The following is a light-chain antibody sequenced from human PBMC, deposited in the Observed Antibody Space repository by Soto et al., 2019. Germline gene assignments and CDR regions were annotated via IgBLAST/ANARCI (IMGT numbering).Light chain of an antibody. CDR1: QSLSSTY. CDR2: TAS. CDR3: QQYVDSPYS. J-gene: IGKJ2*03. V-gene: IGKV3-20*01. Sequence: DIVLTQSPATLSLSPGERATLSCRASQSLSSTYLAWYQQKPGQAPRLLIYTASSRATGIPDRFSGSGSGTDLTLTISRLETEDVGVYFCQQYVDSPYSXGQGTKVDIK.